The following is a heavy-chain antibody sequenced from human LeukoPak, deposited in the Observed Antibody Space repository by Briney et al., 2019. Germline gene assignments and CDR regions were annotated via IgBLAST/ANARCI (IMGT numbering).Heavy chain of an antibody. CDR1: GGSLTSTHYY. V-gene: IGHV4-39*07. CDR3: VRGTYSSADY. Sequence: SETLSLTCTVSGGSLTSTHYYWGWIRQPPGKGLEWIATIYYSGTTYSKPSLKSRVTTSVDTSKNQFSLNLSSVTAADTAVYYCVRGTYSSADYWGQGTLVTVSS. D-gene: IGHD6-19*01. J-gene: IGHJ4*02. CDR2: IYYSGTT.